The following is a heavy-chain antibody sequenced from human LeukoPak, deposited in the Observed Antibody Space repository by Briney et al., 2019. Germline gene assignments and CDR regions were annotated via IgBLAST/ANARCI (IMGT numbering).Heavy chain of an antibody. V-gene: IGHV3-23*01. CDR3: ARGTRVELPRYYYHGMDV. CDR1: GFTFSSYA. D-gene: IGHD2-2*01. J-gene: IGHJ6*02. Sequence: GGSLRLSCAASGFTFSSYAMSWVRQAPGKGLEWVSAISGSGGSTYYADSVKGRFTISRDNSKNTLYLQMNSLRAEDTAVYYCARGTRVELPRYYYHGMDVWGPGTTVSVSS. CDR2: ISGSGGST.